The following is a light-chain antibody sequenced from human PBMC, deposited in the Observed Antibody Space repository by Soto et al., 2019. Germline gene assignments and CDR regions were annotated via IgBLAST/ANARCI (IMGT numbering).Light chain of an antibody. J-gene: IGKJ1*01. CDR3: QQHSHWPPWT. Sequence: EVVLTQSPATLSLSPGERATLSCRASENVRTFVDWYQQKPGQAPRLLIYGASNRATGIPARFSGSGSGTDFTLTISNLEPEDFAVYYCQQHSHWPPWTFGQGTKGDIK. CDR2: GAS. V-gene: IGKV3-11*01. CDR1: ENVRTF.